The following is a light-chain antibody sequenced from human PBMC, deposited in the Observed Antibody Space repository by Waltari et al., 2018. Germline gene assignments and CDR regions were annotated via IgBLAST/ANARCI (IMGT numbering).Light chain of an antibody. V-gene: IGLV1-47*01. CDR3: AAWDDSLRVVV. Sequence: QSVLTQPPSASGTPGQRVTIPCSGSSSNIGSTYVYWYQQLPGTAPKLLIYRNNQRPSGVPDRLSGSKSGTSASPAISGLRSEDEADYYCAAWDDSLRVVVFGGGTKLTVL. J-gene: IGLJ2*01. CDR1: SSNIGSTY. CDR2: RNN.